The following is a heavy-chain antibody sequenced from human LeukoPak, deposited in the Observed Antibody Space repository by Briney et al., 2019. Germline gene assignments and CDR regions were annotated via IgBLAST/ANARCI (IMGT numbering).Heavy chain of an antibody. CDR3: ARRGGSGRAFDY. V-gene: IGHV4-39*01. D-gene: IGHD1-26*01. Sequence: PSETQSLTCSVSGASISGGTYYWGWIRQPPGKGLEWIGSIYYTGSTYDNPSLKSRVTISVDTSKNQFSLKLSSVTAADTAVYYCARRGGSGRAFDYWGQGTLVTVSS. CDR1: GASISGGTYY. J-gene: IGHJ4*02. CDR2: IYYTGST.